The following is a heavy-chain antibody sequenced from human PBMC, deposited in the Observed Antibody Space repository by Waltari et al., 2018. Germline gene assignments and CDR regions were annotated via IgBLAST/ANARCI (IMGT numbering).Heavy chain of an antibody. J-gene: IGHJ4*02. CDR3: ARQIAVAAFH. V-gene: IGHV4-39*01. D-gene: IGHD6-19*01. CDR2: IYYSGST. Sequence: QLQLQESGPGLVKPSETLSLTCTVSGGSISRSSYYWGWIRQPPGKGLEWIGTIYYSGSTYYNPSLNSRVTISVDTSKNQFSLKLSSVTAADTAFYYCARQIAVAAFHWGQGTLVTVSS. CDR1: GGSISRSSYY.